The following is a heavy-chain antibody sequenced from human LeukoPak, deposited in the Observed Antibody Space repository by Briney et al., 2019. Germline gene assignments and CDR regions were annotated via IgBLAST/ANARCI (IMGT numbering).Heavy chain of an antibody. CDR3: ARNDWNDPWFDP. CDR1: AYTFTDSY. D-gene: IGHD1-1*01. V-gene: IGHV1-2*02. Sequence: ASVKGSCKASAYTFTDSYMHWVRQAPGQGLEWMGWINPNSGGTKYAQNFQGRVTMTRDTIINTAYMELSRLRSDDTAVYYCARNDWNDPWFDPWGQGTLVTVSS. J-gene: IGHJ5*02. CDR2: INPNSGGT.